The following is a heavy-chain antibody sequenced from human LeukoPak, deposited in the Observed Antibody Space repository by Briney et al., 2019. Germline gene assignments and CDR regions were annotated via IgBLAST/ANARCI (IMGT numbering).Heavy chain of an antibody. CDR3: AGGNYYYYYIDV. Sequence: PSETLSPTCTVSGGSISSYYWSWIRQPPGKGLEWIGYIYSSGSTNYNPSLKSRVTISVDTSKNQFSLKLSSVTAADTAVYYCAGGNYYYYYIDVWGKGTTVTVSS. CDR2: IYSSGST. D-gene: IGHD3-3*01. V-gene: IGHV4-4*09. CDR1: GGSISSYY. J-gene: IGHJ6*03.